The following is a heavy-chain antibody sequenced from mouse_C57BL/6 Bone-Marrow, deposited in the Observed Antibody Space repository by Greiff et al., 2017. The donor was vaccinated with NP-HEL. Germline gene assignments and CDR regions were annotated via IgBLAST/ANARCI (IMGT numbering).Heavy chain of an antibody. CDR1: GYTFTSYW. D-gene: IGHD1-1*01. Sequence: VQLQESGAELAKPGASVKLSCKASGYTFTSYWMHWVKQRPGQGLEWIGYINPSSGYTKYNQKFKDKATLTADKTSSTAYMQLSSLTSEDSAVYYCAREANYCSRGSWFAYWGQGTLVTVSA. CDR2: INPSSGYT. V-gene: IGHV1-7*01. CDR3: AREANYCSRGSWFAY. J-gene: IGHJ3*01.